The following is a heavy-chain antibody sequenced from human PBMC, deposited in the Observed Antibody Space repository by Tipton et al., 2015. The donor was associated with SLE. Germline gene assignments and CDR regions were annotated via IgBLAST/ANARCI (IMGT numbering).Heavy chain of an antibody. J-gene: IGHJ3*01. CDR1: GGSTSDTN. Sequence: TLSLTCAVYGGSTSDTNWSWIRQPPGKGLEWIGEIHHIGGTKYSPSLKSRVTISIDTSKNQFSLKLISVTAADTAAYYCARHFGWSFDVWGQGTMVTVSS. CDR3: ARHFGWSFDV. V-gene: IGHV4-34*01. CDR2: IHHIGGT. D-gene: IGHD2-15*01.